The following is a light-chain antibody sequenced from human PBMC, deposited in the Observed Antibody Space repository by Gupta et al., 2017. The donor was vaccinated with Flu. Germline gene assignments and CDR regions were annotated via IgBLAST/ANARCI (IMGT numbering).Light chain of an antibody. V-gene: IGLV2-14*01. CDR2: EVT. CDR1: SSGVVIWNR. CDR3: IAFTNSNTWV. J-gene: IGLJ3*02. Sequence: SINISGTATSSGVVIWNRVSWCQQPPGKAHKLILFEVTKRPSGISNRFSGSKAGNTASLTISGLQPEDEADYYCIAFTNSNTWVFGGGTKVIVL.